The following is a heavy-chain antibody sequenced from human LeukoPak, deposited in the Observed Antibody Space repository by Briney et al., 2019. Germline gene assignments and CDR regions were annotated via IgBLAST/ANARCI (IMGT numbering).Heavy chain of an antibody. CDR3: AREYRHQPD. CDR2: MNPNSGNT. D-gene: IGHD5-12*01. Sequence: ASVKVSCKASGYTFANYDINWVRQASGQGPEWMGWMNPNSGNTGYAQKFQGRFTMTWDTSISTAYMELSSLRSEDTAMYYCAREYRHQPDWGQGTLVTVSS. V-gene: IGHV1-8*01. J-gene: IGHJ4*02. CDR1: GYTFANYD.